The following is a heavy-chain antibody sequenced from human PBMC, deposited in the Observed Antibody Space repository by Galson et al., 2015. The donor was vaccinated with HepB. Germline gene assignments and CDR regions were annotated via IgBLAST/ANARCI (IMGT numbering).Heavy chain of an antibody. Sequence: SLRLSCAASGFTFSSYSMNWVRQAPGKGLEWVSSISSSSSYIYYADSVKGRFTISRDNAKNSLYLQMNSLRAEDTAVYYCASKLGGEVGATSPSFDYWGQGTLVTVSS. J-gene: IGHJ4*02. D-gene: IGHD1-26*01. CDR3: ASKLGGEVGATSPSFDY. V-gene: IGHV3-21*01. CDR1: GFTFSSYS. CDR2: ISSSSSYI.